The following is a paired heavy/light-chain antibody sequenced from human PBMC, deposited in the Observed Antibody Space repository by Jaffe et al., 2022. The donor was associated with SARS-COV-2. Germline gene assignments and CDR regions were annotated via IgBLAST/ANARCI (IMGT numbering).Heavy chain of an antibody. J-gene: IGHJ4*02. CDR3: VRATRTQTNDY. D-gene: IGHD2-2*01. CDR1: GFTFSTSW. V-gene: IGHV3-7*03. Sequence: EVQLVESGGGVVQPGGSLRLSCAASGFTFSTSWMNWVRQAPGKGLEWVASINQDGSRKYYVDSLEGRFTISRDNAKNSLFLQMNSLRAEDTAVYYCVRATRTQTNDYWGQGTLVTVSS. CDR2: INQDGSRK.
Light chain of an antibody. CDR2: KVS. CDR3: MQATHWPNT. Sequence: DVVMTQSPLSLPVTLGQPASISCRSSQSLVHSDGNTYLNWFQQRPGQSPGRLIYKVSNRDSGVPDRFSGSGSGTDFTLKISRVEAEDVGVYYCMQATHWPNTFGQGTKLEIK. V-gene: IGKV2-30*02. CDR1: QSLVHSDGNTY. J-gene: IGKJ2*01.